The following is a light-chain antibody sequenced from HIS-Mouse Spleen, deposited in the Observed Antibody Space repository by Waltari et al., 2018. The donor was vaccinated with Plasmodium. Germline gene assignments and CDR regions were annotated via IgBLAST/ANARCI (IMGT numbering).Light chain of an antibody. V-gene: IGKV1-39*01. Sequence: DIQMTQSPTSLFASVADRVTITCRASQSISNYLNWYQQKPGKAPKFLIYAASTLQSGVPSRFSGSGSGTDFTLTISSLQPEDFATYYCQQSYSTWTFGQGTKVEIK. CDR3: QQSYSTWT. CDR1: QSISNY. CDR2: AAS. J-gene: IGKJ1*01.